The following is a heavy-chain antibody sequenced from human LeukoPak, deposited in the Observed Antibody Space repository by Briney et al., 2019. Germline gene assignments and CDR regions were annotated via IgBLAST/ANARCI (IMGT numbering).Heavy chain of an antibody. CDR3: VKGYCCGGSCWGKRGYYFDY. CDR1: VFTFTSYA. V-gene: IGHV3-64D*09. J-gene: IGHJ4*02. D-gene: IGHD2-15*01. Sequence: HPGGSLRLSCSPSVFTFTSYAMHWVRRARGKGLEYVSVFSRDGGSTYCADSVKGRFTISRDSSKNTMYLQMSRLRAEDTAVYYCVKGYCCGGSCWGKRGYYFDYWGQGTLVTVSS. CDR2: FSRDGGST.